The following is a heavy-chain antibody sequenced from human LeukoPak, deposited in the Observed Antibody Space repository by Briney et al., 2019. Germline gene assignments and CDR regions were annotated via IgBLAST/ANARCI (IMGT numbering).Heavy chain of an antibody. J-gene: IGHJ5*02. V-gene: IGHV4-39*07. CDR1: GGSISSSSYY. Sequence: SETLSLTCTVSGGSISSSSYYWGWIRRPPGKGLEWIGTIYYIGNTYYNPSLKSRVTISVDTSKNQFSLKLSSVTAADTAVYYCARDLHGYCSGGSCYSGGWFDPWGQGTLVTVSS. D-gene: IGHD2-15*01. CDR3: ARDLHGYCSGGSCYSGGWFDP. CDR2: IYYIGNT.